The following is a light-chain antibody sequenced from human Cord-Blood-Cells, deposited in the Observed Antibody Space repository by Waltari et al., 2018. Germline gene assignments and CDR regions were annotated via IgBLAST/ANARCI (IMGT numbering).Light chain of an antibody. V-gene: IGKV3-15*01. J-gene: IGKJ4*01. Sequence: EIVMTQSPATLSVSPGERATPSCRARQSVNSNLAWYQQKPGQAPRLLIYGASIRATCIPARFSGSGSGTEFTLTISSLQSEDFAVYYCQQYNNWPPLTFGGGTKVEIK. CDR2: GAS. CDR3: QQYNNWPPLT. CDR1: QSVNSN.